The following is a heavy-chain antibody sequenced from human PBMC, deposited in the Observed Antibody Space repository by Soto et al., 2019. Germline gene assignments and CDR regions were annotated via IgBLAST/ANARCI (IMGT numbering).Heavy chain of an antibody. J-gene: IGHJ4*02. Sequence: QVQLQESGPGLVKPSQTLSITCTVSGGSISSDDYYWSWIRQPPGKGLEWIGYIYYSGRTAYNPSLKSRLIISIDTSKNQFSLTLNSVNGADTAVYYCARELSNSPDYFDYWGQGTLVTVSS. CDR3: ARELSNSPDYFDY. D-gene: IGHD6-6*01. CDR1: GGSISSDDYY. V-gene: IGHV4-30-4*01. CDR2: IYYSGRT.